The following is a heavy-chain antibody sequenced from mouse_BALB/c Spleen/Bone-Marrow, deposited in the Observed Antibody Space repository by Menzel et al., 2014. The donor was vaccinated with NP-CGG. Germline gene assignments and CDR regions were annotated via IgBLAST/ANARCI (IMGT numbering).Heavy chain of an antibody. CDR2: IGAGGST. D-gene: IGHD1-1*01. V-gene: IGHV2-9*02. CDR1: GFSLTSYG. J-gene: IGHJ4*01. CDR3: ARSPTSSWAMDY. Sequence: QVQLQQSGPGLVAPSQSLSITCTVSGFSLTSYGVYWVRQPPGKGLEWLGVIGAGGSTNYNSALMSRLSISKDNSKSQVFLKMHSLQTDDTAMYYCARSPTSSWAMDYCGQGTSVTVSS.